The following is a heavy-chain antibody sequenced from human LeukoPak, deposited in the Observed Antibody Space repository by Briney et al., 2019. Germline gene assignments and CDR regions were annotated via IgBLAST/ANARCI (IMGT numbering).Heavy chain of an antibody. J-gene: IGHJ4*02. D-gene: IGHD4-17*01. V-gene: IGHV4-31*02. CDR3: ARGVTTYFDY. CDR2: IYYSGST. Sequence: SWIRQHPGKGLEWIGYIYYSGSTYYNPSLKSRVTISVDTSKNQFSLKLSSVTAADTAVYYCARGVTTYFDYWGQGTLVTVSS.